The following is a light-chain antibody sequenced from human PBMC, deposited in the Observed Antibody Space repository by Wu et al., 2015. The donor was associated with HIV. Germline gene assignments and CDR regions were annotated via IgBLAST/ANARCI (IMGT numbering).Light chain of an antibody. V-gene: IGKV3-20*01. Sequence: DIVLTQSPGTLSLSPGERATLSCRVSQSVSSSYLAWYQQKPGQTPRLLIFGASSRATGIPDRFSGSGSGTDFTLTISRLEPEDFAVYYCQQYGSSHFTFGQGTKLEIK. J-gene: IGKJ2*01. CDR3: QQYGSSHFT. CDR1: QSVSSSY. CDR2: GAS.